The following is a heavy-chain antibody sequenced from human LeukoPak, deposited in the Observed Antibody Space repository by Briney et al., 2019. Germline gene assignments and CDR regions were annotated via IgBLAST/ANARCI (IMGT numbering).Heavy chain of an antibody. V-gene: IGHV4-30-4*08. CDR3: ARAFPFDNHGDTDAFDI. Sequence: SQTLSLTCTVSGVSMSIGAFYWGWIRQHPGKGLEWIGNIYYSGSTYYNPSLKSRVTISVDRSKNQFSLKLTSFTGADNAVSYCARAFPFDNHGDTDAFDIWAKGQWSPSLQ. J-gene: IGHJ3*02. CDR2: IYYSGST. D-gene: IGHD4-17*01. CDR1: GVSMSIGAFY.